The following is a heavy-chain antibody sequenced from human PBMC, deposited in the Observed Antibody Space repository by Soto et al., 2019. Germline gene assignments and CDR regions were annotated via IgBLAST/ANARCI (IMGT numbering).Heavy chain of an antibody. CDR1: GFSLSNARMG. J-gene: IGHJ3*02. V-gene: IGHV2-26*01. CDR2: IFSNDEK. Sequence: QVTLKESGPVLVKPTETLTLTCTVSGFSLSNARMGVSWIRQPPGKALEWLAHIFSNDEKSYSTSLKSRLTISKDTSKSQVVLTMTNMDPVDTATYYCARIFYCDILTGYYDLMGAFDIWGQGTMVTVSS. D-gene: IGHD3-9*01. CDR3: ARIFYCDILTGYYDLMGAFDI.